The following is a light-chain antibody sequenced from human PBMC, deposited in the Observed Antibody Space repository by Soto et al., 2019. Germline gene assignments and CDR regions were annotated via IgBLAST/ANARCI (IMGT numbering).Light chain of an antibody. Sequence: EVVMKQSPATLSVSTGERATLSCRASQSISSNLVWYQQKAGQAPRLLIYGASTRATGIPARFSGSGSGTEFTLTISSLQSEDFAVYYCQQYDNLPTFGQVTNVDI. CDR3: QQYDNLPT. J-gene: IGKJ1*01. CDR1: QSISSN. CDR2: GAS. V-gene: IGKV3-15*01.